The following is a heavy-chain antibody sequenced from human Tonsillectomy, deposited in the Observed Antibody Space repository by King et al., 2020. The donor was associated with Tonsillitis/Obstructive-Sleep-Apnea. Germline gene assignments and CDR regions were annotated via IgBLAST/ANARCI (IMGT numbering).Heavy chain of an antibody. D-gene: IGHD2/OR15-2a*01. CDR2: ISSNGGST. J-gene: IGHJ3*02. V-gene: IGHV3-64*01. CDR3: SMEFDAFDI. Sequence: VQLVESGGGLVQPGGSLRLSCAASGFTFSSYAMHWVRQAPGKGLEYVSAISSNGGSTYYANSVKGRFTISRDNSKNTLYLQMGSLRAEDMAVYYCSMEFDAFDIRGQGTMVTVSS. CDR1: GFTFSSYA.